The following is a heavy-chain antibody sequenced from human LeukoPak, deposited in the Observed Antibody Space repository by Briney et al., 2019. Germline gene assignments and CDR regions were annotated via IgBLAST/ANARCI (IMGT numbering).Heavy chain of an antibody. CDR3: AKDRSLGYYDSSGYFDY. Sequence: GGSLRLSCAASGFTFSSYGMHWVRQAPGKGLEWVAFIRYDGSNKYYADSVKGRFTISRDNSKNTLYLQLNSLRAEDTAVYYCAKDRSLGYYDSSGYFDYWGQGTLVTVSS. D-gene: IGHD3-22*01. CDR2: IRYDGSNK. V-gene: IGHV3-30*02. CDR1: GFTFSSYG. J-gene: IGHJ4*02.